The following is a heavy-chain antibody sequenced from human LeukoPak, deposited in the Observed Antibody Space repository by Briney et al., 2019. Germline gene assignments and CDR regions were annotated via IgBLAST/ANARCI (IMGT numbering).Heavy chain of an antibody. CDR1: GLTFNTYA. J-gene: IGHJ4*02. Sequence: GGSLRLSCAASGLTFNTYAMSWVRQAPGKGLEWISAISGSGGNTYYADSVRGRFTISRDNSKNTLYLQMNSLRAEDTAVYSCAKGIDTTGYYPFDYWGQGTLVTVSS. CDR2: ISGSGGNT. V-gene: IGHV3-23*01. D-gene: IGHD3-22*01. CDR3: AKGIDTTGYYPFDY.